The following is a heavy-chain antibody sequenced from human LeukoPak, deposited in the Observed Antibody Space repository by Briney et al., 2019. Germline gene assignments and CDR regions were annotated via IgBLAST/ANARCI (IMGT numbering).Heavy chain of an antibody. D-gene: IGHD3-10*01. CDR1: GFTFSSYG. CDR3: TLPWGSGSYYDY. CDR2: IKSKTDGGTT. Sequence: GGSLRLSRAASGFTFSSYGMHWVRQAPGKGLEWVGHIKSKTDGGTTDYAAPVKGRFTISRDDSKNTLFLQMNSLKTEDTAVYYCTLPWGSGSYYDYWGQGTLVTVSS. V-gene: IGHV3-15*01. J-gene: IGHJ4*02.